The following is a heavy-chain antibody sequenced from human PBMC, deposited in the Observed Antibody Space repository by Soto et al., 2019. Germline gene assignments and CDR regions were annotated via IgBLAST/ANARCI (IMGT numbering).Heavy chain of an antibody. CDR2: IYHSGST. Sequence: PSETLSLTCAVSGGSISSGGYSWSWIRQPPGKGLEWIGYIYHSGSTYYNPSLKSRVTISVDRSKNQFSLKLSSVTAADTAVYYCARVNSMFGELLSIFGYWGQGTLVTVSS. J-gene: IGHJ4*02. CDR1: GGSISSGGYS. CDR3: ARVNSMFGELLSIFGY. D-gene: IGHD3-10*02. V-gene: IGHV4-30-2*01.